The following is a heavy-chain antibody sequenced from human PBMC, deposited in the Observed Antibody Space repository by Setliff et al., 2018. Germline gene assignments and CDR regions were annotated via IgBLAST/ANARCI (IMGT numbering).Heavy chain of an antibody. CDR1: GGSISSYY. CDR2: IYYSGST. D-gene: IGHD4-17*01. Sequence: PSETLSLTCTVSGGSISSYYWSRIRQPPGKGLEWIGYIYYSGSTNYNPSLKSRVTISVDTSKNQFSLKLSSVTAADTAVYYCARQVYGIFDYWGQGTLVTVSS. CDR3: ARQVYGIFDY. J-gene: IGHJ4*02. V-gene: IGHV4-59*01.